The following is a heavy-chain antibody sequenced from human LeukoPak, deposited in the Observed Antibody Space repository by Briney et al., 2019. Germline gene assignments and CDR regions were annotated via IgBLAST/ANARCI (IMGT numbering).Heavy chain of an antibody. CDR1: GYTFTDYF. D-gene: IGHD3-3*01. J-gene: IGHJ3*02. CDR2: INPNSGGT. CDR3: AKMYYDFWSGFEI. Sequence: ASVKVSCKASGYTFTDYFIHWVRQAPGQGLEWVGCINPNSGGTYSAQKFQGRVTMSRDTSISTAYMDLSRPRSDDTAVYYCAKMYYDFWSGFEIWGQGTVVTVSS. V-gene: IGHV1-2*02.